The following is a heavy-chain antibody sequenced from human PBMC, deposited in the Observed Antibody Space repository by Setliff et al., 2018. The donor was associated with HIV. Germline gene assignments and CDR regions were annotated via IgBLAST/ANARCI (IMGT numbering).Heavy chain of an antibody. J-gene: IGHJ4*02. CDR2: ISGTGGST. D-gene: IGHD3-16*01. CDR1: GFTFSSYA. V-gene: IGHV3-23*01. Sequence: GGSLRLSCSASGFTFSSYAMSWVRQAPGKGLEWVSVISGTGGSTYYADSVKGRFTISRDNSKDSVYLQISALRGEDTAVYYCARDPASTAYYARFDYWGQGTPVTVSS. CDR3: ARDPASTAYYARFDY.